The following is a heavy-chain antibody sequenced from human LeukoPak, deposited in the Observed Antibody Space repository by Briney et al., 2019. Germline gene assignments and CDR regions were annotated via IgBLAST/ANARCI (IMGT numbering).Heavy chain of an antibody. CDR3: AKRGKGYYDSSGFYFDY. CDR1: RFTFNNYA. V-gene: IGHV3-23*01. CDR2: ISGSGDRT. Sequence: PGGSLRLSCAASRFTFNNYAMSWVRQAPGKGLEWVSSISGSGDRTHYADSVKGRFTISRDNSMNTLYLEMNSLRAEDTAIYYCAKRGKGYYDSSGFYFDYWGQGTLVTVSS. J-gene: IGHJ4*02. D-gene: IGHD3-22*01.